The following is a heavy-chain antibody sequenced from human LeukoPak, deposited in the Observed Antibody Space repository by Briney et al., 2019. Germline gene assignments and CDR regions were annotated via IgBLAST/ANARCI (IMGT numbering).Heavy chain of an antibody. CDR3: AREDRDIYCSSTSCHDAFDI. Sequence: SETLSLTCTVSGGSISSSSYYWGWIRQPPGKGLEWIGYIYHSGSTYYNPSLKSRVTISVDRSKNQFSLKLSSVTAADTAVYYCAREDRDIYCSSTSCHDAFDIWGQGTMVTVSS. J-gene: IGHJ3*02. D-gene: IGHD2-2*01. CDR1: GGSISSSSYY. V-gene: IGHV4-39*07. CDR2: IYHSGST.